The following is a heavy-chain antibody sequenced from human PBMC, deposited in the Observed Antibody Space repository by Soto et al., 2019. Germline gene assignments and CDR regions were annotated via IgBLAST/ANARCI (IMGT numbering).Heavy chain of an antibody. D-gene: IGHD3-22*01. V-gene: IGHV4-34*01. CDR3: ARSLTEGLHYDTSGPSALDL. Sequence: SVTLSLTCAVYGGSFSGYYWSWIRQPPGKGLEWIGEINHSGSTNYNPSLTSRVTISVDTSKNQFSLKLSSVTAADTAVHYCARSLTEGLHYDTSGPSALDLCGQGTMVTV. J-gene: IGHJ3*01. CDR1: GGSFSGYY. CDR2: INHSGST.